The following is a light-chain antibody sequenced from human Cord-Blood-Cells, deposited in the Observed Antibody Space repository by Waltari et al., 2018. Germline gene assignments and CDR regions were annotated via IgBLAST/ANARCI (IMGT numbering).Light chain of an antibody. CDR3: QQLNSYP. CDR2: AAS. V-gene: IGKV1-9*01. CDR1: QGISSY. Sequence: DIQLTQSPSFLSASVGDRGTITCRASQGISSYLAWYQQKQGKAPKLLIYAASTLQSGVPSRFSGSGSGTEFTLTIISLQPEDFATYYCQQLNSYPFGPGTKVDIK. J-gene: IGKJ3*01.